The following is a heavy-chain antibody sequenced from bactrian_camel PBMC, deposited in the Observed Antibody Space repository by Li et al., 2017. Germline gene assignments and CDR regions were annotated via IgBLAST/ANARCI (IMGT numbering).Heavy chain of an antibody. D-gene: IGHD1*01. V-gene: IGHV3S53*01. CDR2: ITTDGMT. J-gene: IGHJ4*01. CDR1: EDTWSLYC. Sequence: QLVESGGGSVQAGGSLRLSCRPPEDTWSLYCVGWFRQAPGKEREGVAAITTDGMTSYRDSVKGRFTVSRDNGKRTVYLALNNLQPEDTALYYCAADTPESAQEVLGHACRARRPRSPSP.